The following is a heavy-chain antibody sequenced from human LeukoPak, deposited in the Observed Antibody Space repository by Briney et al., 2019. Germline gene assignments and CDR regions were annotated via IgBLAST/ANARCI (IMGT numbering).Heavy chain of an antibody. CDR1: GFTVSSNY. D-gene: IGHD2-2*01. CDR2: IYSGGST. CDR3: ARGLDCSTTSCYRGSFDY. Sequence: GGSLRLSCAASGFTVSSNYMNWVRQAPGKGLEWVSVIYSGGSTSYADSVRGRFTISRDISKNTVFLQMNSLRVEDTAVYYCARGLDCSTTSCYRGSFDYWGQGTLVTVSS. J-gene: IGHJ4*02. V-gene: IGHV3-66*01.